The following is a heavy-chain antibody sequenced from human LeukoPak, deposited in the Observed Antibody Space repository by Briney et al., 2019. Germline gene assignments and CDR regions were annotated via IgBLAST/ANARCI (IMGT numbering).Heavy chain of an antibody. Sequence: PSETLSLTCAVYGGSFSGYYWSWIRQPPGKGLEWIGEINHSGSTNYNPSLKSRVTISVDTSKNRFSLKLSSVTAADTAVYYCARGRGDYSSGWYVGYYYYYYMDVWGKGTTVTVSS. V-gene: IGHV4-34*01. J-gene: IGHJ6*03. CDR3: ARGRGDYSSGWYVGYYYYYYMDV. D-gene: IGHD6-19*01. CDR2: INHSGST. CDR1: GGSFSGYY.